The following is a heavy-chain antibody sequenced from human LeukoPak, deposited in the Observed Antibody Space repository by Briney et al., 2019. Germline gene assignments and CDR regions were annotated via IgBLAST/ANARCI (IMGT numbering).Heavy chain of an antibody. CDR3: ARGHTAMVPFDP. V-gene: IGHV1-8*01. Sequence: ASVKVSCKASGYTFTSYDINWVRQATGQGLEWMGWMNPNSGNTGYAQKFQGRVTMTRNTSISTAYMELSSLRSEDTAVYYCARGHTAMVPFDPWGQGTPATVSS. J-gene: IGHJ5*02. D-gene: IGHD5-18*01. CDR1: GYTFTSYD. CDR2: MNPNSGNT.